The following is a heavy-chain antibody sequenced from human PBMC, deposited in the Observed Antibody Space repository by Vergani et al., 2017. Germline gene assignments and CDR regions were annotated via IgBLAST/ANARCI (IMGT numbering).Heavy chain of an antibody. V-gene: IGHV4-61*02. CDR2: IYTSGST. D-gene: IGHD6-19*01. J-gene: IGHJ6*03. CDR3: ARMASSGWMGGVYYYYYMDV. CDR1: GGSISSGSYY. Sequence: QVQLQESGPGLVKPSQTLSLTCTVSGGSISSGSYYWSWIRQPAGKGLEWIGRIYTSGSTNYNPSLKIRVTISVDTSKNHFSLKLSSVTAADTAVYYCARMASSGWMGGVYYYYYMDVWGKGTTVTVSS.